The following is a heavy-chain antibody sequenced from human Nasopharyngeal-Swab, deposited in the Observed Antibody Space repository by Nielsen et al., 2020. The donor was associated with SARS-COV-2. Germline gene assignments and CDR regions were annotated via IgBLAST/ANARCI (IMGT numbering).Heavy chain of an antibody. D-gene: IGHD1-26*01. CDR2: ISNVGGKT. V-gene: IGHV3-23*01. CDR3: ARATIGWVGAVMGCDS. J-gene: IGHJ4*02. Sequence: GESLKISCEASGFTFSSYAMNWVRQAPGKGLEWVSGISNVGGKTYSLKGRFTVSRDNSKNTLYLQMDSLRAEDTAIYYCARATIGWVGAVMGCDSWGQGALVTVSS. CDR1: GFTFSSYA.